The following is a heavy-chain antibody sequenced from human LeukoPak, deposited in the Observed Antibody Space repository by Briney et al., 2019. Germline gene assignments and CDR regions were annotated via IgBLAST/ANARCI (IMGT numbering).Heavy chain of an antibody. Sequence: PGGSLRLSCTASGFTFGDYAMSWVRQAPGKGLEWVGFIRSKAYGGTTEYAASVKGRFTISRDDSKSIAYLQMNGLKTEDTAVYYCSNYYDSSGYYAYYYYYMDVWGKGTTVTVSS. CDR3: SNYYDSSGYYAYYYYYMDV. CDR2: IRSKAYGGTT. V-gene: IGHV3-49*04. J-gene: IGHJ6*03. D-gene: IGHD3-22*01. CDR1: GFTFGDYA.